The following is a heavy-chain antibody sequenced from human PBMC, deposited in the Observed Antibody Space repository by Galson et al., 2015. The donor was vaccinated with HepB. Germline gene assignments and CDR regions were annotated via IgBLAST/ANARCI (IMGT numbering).Heavy chain of an antibody. D-gene: IGHD6-13*01. CDR2: ISYDGSGE. J-gene: IGHJ6*02. CDR1: GFTFSRYD. V-gene: IGHV3-30*18. CDR3: AKRAQYSSTWGRTRFSSYSDMDG. Sequence: SLRLSCAASGFTFSRYDMHWVRQAPGKGLEWVALISYDGSGEYYAESVEGRFIISRENSKNTLYLQMNSMRAEDTAVYYCAKRAQYSSTWGRTRFSSYSDMDGWGQGTTVTVSS.